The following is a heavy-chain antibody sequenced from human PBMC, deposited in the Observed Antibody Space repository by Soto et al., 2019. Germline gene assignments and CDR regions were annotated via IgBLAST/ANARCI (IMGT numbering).Heavy chain of an antibody. D-gene: IGHD3-10*01. V-gene: IGHV1-18*01. CDR2: ISAYNGNT. CDR3: ARDLWLGELSPVDY. Sequence: GASVKVSFKASGYTFTSYGISWVRQAPGQGLEWMGWISAYNGNTNYAQKLQGRVTMTTDTSTSTAYMELRSLRSDDTAVYYCARDLWLGELSPVDYWGQGTLVTVSS. J-gene: IGHJ4*02. CDR1: GYTFTSYG.